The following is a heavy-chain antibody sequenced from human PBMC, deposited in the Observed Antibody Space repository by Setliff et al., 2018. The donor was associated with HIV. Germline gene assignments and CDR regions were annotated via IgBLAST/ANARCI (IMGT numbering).Heavy chain of an antibody. V-gene: IGHV4-4*02. CDR1: GGSISSHKW. D-gene: IGHD3-3*01. Sequence: SETLSLTCAVSGGSISSHKWWSWFRQPPGKGLEWIGEIYHSGSTKYNPSLKSRVTISVDKSKNQFSLNLTSVTAADTAVYYCARGGAFWSGYYGFDYWGQGTLVTVSS. CDR3: ARGGAFWSGYYGFDY. J-gene: IGHJ4*02. CDR2: IYHSGST.